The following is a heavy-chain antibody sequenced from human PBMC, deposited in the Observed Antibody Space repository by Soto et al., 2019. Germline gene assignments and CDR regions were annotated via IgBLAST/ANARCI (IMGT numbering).Heavy chain of an antibody. D-gene: IGHD3-3*01. CDR3: ARDQRFLEWSPLDY. CDR1: GYTFTKYG. V-gene: IGHV1-18*01. CDR2: ISGYNGNT. J-gene: IGHJ4*02. Sequence: ASVKVSCKASGYTFTKYGISWVRQAPAQGLEWMGWISGYNGNTKYAQKLQDRVTMTTDTATSTAYMELRSLGSDDTAIYYCARDQRFLEWSPLDYWGRGTLVTVSS.